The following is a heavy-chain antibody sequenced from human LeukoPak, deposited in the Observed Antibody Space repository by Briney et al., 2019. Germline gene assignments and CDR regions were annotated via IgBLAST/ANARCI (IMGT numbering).Heavy chain of an antibody. Sequence: ASVKVSCKASGYTFTSYYMHWVRQAPGQGLEWMGIINPSGGSTSYAQKFQGRVTITADESTSTAYMELSSLRSEDTAVYYCARAQSSIWPPAPIDYWGQGTLVTVSS. V-gene: IGHV1-46*01. CDR1: GYTFTSYY. J-gene: IGHJ4*02. CDR3: ARAQSSIWPPAPIDY. D-gene: IGHD6-13*01. CDR2: INPSGGST.